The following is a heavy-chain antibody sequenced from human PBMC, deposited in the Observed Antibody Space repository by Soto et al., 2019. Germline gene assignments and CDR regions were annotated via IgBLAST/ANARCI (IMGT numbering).Heavy chain of an antibody. J-gene: IGHJ5*02. V-gene: IGHV1-69*13. CDR2: IIPIFGTA. Sequence: GASVKVSCKASGGTFSSYAISWVRQAPGQGLEWMGGIIPIFGTANYAQKFQGRVTITADESTSTAYMELSSLRSEDSAVYYCARAPPRAVTNDWFDPWGQGTLVTVSS. D-gene: IGHD4-17*01. CDR3: ARAPPRAVTNDWFDP. CDR1: GGTFSSYA.